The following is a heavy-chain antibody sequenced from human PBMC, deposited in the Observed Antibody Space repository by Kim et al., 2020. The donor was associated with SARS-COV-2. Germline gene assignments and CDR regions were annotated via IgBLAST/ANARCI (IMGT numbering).Heavy chain of an antibody. V-gene: IGHV1-69*13. CDR1: GGTFSSYA. CDR3: ARVRAYGSGSTTHYYYYYGMDV. Sequence: SVKVSCKASGGTFSSYAISWVRQAPGQGLEWMGGIIPIFGTANYAQKFQGRVTITADESTSTAYMELSSLRSEDTAVYYCARVRAYGSGSTTHYYYYYGMDVWGQGTTVTVSS. CDR2: IIPIFGTA. D-gene: IGHD3-10*01. J-gene: IGHJ6*02.